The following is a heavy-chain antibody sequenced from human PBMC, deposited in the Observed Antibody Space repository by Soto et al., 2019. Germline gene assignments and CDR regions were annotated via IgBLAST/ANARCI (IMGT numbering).Heavy chain of an antibody. D-gene: IGHD2-2*01. CDR3: ASLELLSTYGMDV. J-gene: IGHJ6*02. CDR1: GGSFSGYY. V-gene: IGHV4-34*01. CDR2: INHSGST. Sequence: SETLSLTCAVYGGSFSGYYWSWIRQPPGKGLEWIGEINHSGSTNYNPSLKNRVTISVDTSKNQFSLKLSSVTAADTAVYYCASLELLSTYGMDVWGQGTTVTVSS.